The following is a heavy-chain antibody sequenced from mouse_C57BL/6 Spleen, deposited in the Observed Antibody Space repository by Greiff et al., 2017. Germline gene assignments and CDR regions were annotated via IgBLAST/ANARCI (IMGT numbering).Heavy chain of an antibody. J-gene: IGHJ4*01. CDR2: IDPSDSET. CDR3: ARSLYGNYDYYAMDY. Sequence: VQLQQPGAELVRPGSSVKLSCKASGYTFTSYWMHWVKQRPIQGLEWIGNIDPSDSETNYNQKFKDKATLTVDKSSSTAYMQLSSLTSEDSAVYYYARSLYGNYDYYAMDYWGQGTSVTVSS. CDR1: GYTFTSYW. D-gene: IGHD2-1*01. V-gene: IGHV1-52*01.